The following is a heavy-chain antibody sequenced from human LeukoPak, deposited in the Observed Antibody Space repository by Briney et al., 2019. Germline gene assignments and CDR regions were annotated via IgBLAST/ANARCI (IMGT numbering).Heavy chain of an antibody. Sequence: GGSLRLSCAASGFTFSSYSMSWVRQAPGKGLEWVANIKQDGSEKYYVDSVKGRFTISRDNAKNSLYLQMNSLRAEDTAVYYCASSAATFGYWGQGTLVTVSS. V-gene: IGHV3-7*01. CDR2: IKQDGSEK. CDR1: GFTFSSYS. CDR3: ASSAATFGY. J-gene: IGHJ4*02. D-gene: IGHD6-13*01.